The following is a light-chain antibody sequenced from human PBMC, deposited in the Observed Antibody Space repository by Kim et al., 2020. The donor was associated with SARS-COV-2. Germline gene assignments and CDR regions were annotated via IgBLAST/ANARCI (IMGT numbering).Light chain of an antibody. V-gene: IGLV4-69*01. CDR1: SGHSSYA. Sequence: LTQSPSASASLGASVKLTCTLSSGHSSYAIAWHQQQPEKGPRYLMKLNSDGSHSKGDGIPDRFSGSSSGAERYLTISSLQSEDEADYYCQTWGTGIQVFGGGTQLTVL. CDR3: QTWGTGIQV. J-gene: IGLJ3*02. CDR2: LNSDGSH.